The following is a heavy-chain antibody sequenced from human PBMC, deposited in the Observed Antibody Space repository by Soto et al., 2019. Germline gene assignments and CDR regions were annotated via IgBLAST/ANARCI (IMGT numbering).Heavy chain of an antibody. J-gene: IGHJ2*01. CDR3: ARVIFFFQAEDGIRAVRSVSAFLLNRSSDL. D-gene: IGHD2-2*01. V-gene: IGHV1-46*01. CDR2: INPSGGST. Sequence: GLEWMGIINPSGGSTSYAQKFQGRVTMTRDTSTSTVYMDLSSLRSEDTAVYYCARVIFFFQAEDGIRAVRSVSAFLLNRSSDL.